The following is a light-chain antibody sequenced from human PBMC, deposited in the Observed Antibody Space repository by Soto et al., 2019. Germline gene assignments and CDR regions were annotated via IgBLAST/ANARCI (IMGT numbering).Light chain of an antibody. CDR3: QSYDSSLSVSYV. Sequence: QSVLTQPPSVSGAPGQRVTISCTGPSSSDVHWYRQLPGTAPKLLIYGNTNRPSGVPDRFSGSKSGTSASLAITGLQAEDEADYYCQSYDSSLSVSYVFGTGTKVTVL. J-gene: IGLJ1*01. V-gene: IGLV1-40*01. CDR1: SSSD. CDR2: GNT.